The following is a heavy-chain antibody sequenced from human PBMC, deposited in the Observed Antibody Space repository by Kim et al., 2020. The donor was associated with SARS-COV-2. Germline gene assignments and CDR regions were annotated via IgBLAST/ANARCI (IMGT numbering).Heavy chain of an antibody. J-gene: IGHJ6*02. CDR2: ISGSGDST. CDR3: AKWDYYDSSGYYPNYYYYGMDV. CDR1: GFTFSSYA. Sequence: GGSLRLSCAASGFTFSSYAMSWVRQAPGKGLEWVSAISGSGDSTYYADSVKGRFTISRDNLKNTLYLQMNSLRAEDTAVYYCAKWDYYDSSGYYPNYYYYGMDVWGQWTTVTVSS. D-gene: IGHD3-22*01. V-gene: IGHV3-23*01.